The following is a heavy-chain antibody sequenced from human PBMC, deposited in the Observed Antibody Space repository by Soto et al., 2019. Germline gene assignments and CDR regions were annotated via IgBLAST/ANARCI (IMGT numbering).Heavy chain of an antibody. CDR1: GASISGFY. CDR3: VRDGTKTLRDWFDP. J-gene: IGHJ5*02. D-gene: IGHD1-1*01. CDR2: IYATGTT. Sequence: SETLSLTCTVSGASISGFYWSWIRKSAGKGLEWIGRIYATGTTDYNPSLKSRVMMSVDTSKKQFSLKLRSVTAADTAVYFCVRDGTKTLRDWFDPWGQGISVTVS. V-gene: IGHV4-4*07.